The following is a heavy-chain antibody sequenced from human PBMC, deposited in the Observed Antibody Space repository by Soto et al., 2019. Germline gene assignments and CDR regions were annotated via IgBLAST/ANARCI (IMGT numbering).Heavy chain of an antibody. CDR2: ISYDGSNK. Sequence: PGGSLRLSCAASGFTFSSYGMHWVRQAPGKGLEWVAVISYDGSNKYYADSVKGRFTISRDNSKNTLYLQMNSLRAEDTAVYYCAKYKIAARWSSALFDYWGQGTLVTVSS. CDR1: GFTFSSYG. CDR3: AKYKIAARWSSALFDY. J-gene: IGHJ4*02. D-gene: IGHD6-6*01. V-gene: IGHV3-30*18.